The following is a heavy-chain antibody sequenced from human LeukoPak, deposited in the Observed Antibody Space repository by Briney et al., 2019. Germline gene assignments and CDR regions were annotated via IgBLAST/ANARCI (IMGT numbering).Heavy chain of an antibody. CDR1: GFSFSDSY. D-gene: IGHD4/OR15-4a*01. J-gene: IGHJ4*02. Sequence: PGESLRLSCTASGFSFSDSYMNWFRLSPEKGLEWIAYITRSGTTTEYADSVKGRFTIARVNAKNSMYLQMNSLRPEDTAVYYCARDPDYGDPYWGQGTLVTVSS. V-gene: IGHV3-11*01. CDR3: ARDPDYGDPY. CDR2: ITRSGTTT.